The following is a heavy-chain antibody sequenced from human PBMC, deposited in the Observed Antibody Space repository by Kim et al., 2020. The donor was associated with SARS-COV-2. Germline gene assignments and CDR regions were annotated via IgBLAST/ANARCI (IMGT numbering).Heavy chain of an antibody. CDR3: ARLSGLGSWYIDY. Sequence: SETLSLTYTVSGGSISSSSYYWGWIRQPPGKGLEWIGSIYYSGSTYYNPSLKSRVTISVDTSKNQFSLKLSSVTAADTAVYYCARLSGLGSWYIDYWGQGTLVTVSS. CDR2: IYYSGST. D-gene: IGHD6-13*01. J-gene: IGHJ4*02. CDR1: GGSISSSSYY. V-gene: IGHV4-39*01.